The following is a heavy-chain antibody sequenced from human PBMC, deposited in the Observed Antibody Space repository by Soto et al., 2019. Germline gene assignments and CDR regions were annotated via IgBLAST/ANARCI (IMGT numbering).Heavy chain of an antibody. Sequence: SHTLSLTCAITGYSVSSNSAGWSWVRQSPSRGLEWLGRTYYRSKWYYEYAVSVRGRITINPDTSKNQYSLQLNSVTPEDTAVYFCARGEQYSGRIFDYWGQGTLVTV. D-gene: IGHD1-26*01. CDR3: ARGEQYSGRIFDY. CDR2: TYYRSKWYY. J-gene: IGHJ4*01. V-gene: IGHV6-1*01. CDR1: GYSVSSNSAG.